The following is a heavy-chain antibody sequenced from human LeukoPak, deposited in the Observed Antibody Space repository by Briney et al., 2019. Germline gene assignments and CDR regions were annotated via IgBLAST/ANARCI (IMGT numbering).Heavy chain of an antibody. V-gene: IGHV1-2*02. Sequence: GPSAKVSCKASGYTFTGYYMHCGRQAPGQGLECMVWINPNSGGTNYAQKFQGRVTMTRDTSISTAYMELSRLRSDDTAVYYCARRGGDVRCFGESDDAFYICGQGTMCTVSS. CDR3: ARRGGDVRCFGESDDAFYI. D-gene: IGHD3-10*01. CDR2: INPNSGGT. CDR1: GYTFTGYY. J-gene: IGHJ3*02.